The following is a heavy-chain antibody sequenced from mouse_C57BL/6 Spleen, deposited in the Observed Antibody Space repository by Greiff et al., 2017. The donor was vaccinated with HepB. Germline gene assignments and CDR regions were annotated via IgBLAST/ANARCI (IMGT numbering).Heavy chain of an antibody. J-gene: IGHJ3*01. V-gene: IGHV1-39*01. CDR3: ARAYYDYDAWFAY. CDR2: INPNYGTT. CDR1: GYSFTDYN. Sequence: EVKLMESGPELVKPGASVKISCKASGYSFTDYNMNWVKQSNGKSLEWIGVINPNYGTTSSNQKFKGKATLTVDQSSSTAYMQLNSLTSEDSAVYYCARAYYDYDAWFAYWGQGTLVTVSA. D-gene: IGHD2-4*01.